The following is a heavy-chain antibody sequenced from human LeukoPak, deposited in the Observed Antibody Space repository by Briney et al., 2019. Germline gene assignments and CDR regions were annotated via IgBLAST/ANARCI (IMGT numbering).Heavy chain of an antibody. Sequence: ASVKVSCKASEGTFSSYAISWVRQAPGQGLEWMGRIIPIFGTANYAQKFQGRVTITTDESTSTAYMELSSLRSEDTAVHYCARASYCSSTSCSEDDNWFDPWGQGTLVTVSS. CDR1: EGTFSSYA. J-gene: IGHJ5*02. CDR3: ARASYCSSTSCSEDDNWFDP. D-gene: IGHD2-2*01. CDR2: IIPIFGTA. V-gene: IGHV1-69*05.